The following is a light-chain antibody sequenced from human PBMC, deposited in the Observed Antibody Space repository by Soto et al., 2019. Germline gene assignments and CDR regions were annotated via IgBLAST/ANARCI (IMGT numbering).Light chain of an antibody. J-gene: IGKJ1*01. Sequence: IVLTQSPGTLSLSPGERTTLSCRASQSISRYLAWYQQKPGQGPRLLIYGASSRATGTPDRFSGSGSGTDFNLTINGLEPEDFALYYCQQYGSSPPTFGQGTKLEIK. CDR3: QQYGSSPPT. CDR1: QSISRY. V-gene: IGKV3-20*01. CDR2: GAS.